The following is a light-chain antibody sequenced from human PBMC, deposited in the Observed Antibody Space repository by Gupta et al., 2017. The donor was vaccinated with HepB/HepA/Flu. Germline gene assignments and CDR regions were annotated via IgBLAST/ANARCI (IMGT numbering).Light chain of an antibody. Sequence: TVAPQESSSSVSPGGTVTLTCGLSSGSVVTSYYASWYQQTPGQAPRTLIYSTNRRSSGVPDRFSGSIDGNKAALTIAGAQAEDESDYYCMLYMGYGISVFGGGTKLTVL. V-gene: IGLV8-61*01. J-gene: IGLJ3*02. CDR1: SGSVVTSYY. CDR3: MLYMGYGISV. CDR2: STN.